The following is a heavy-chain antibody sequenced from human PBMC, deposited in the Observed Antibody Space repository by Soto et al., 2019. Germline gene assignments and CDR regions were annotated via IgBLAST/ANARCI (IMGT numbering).Heavy chain of an antibody. V-gene: IGHV3-23*01. CDR3: AKGGIYDWNRVLSD. CDR1: GFTFNTYA. D-gene: IGHD1-20*01. CDR2: FSGSGGTT. J-gene: IGHJ1*01. Sequence: GGSLRLSCAASGFTFNTYAMSWVRQAPGKGLEWVSTFSGSGGTTYYADSVKGRFTVSRDNSKNTLYLQMNSLRAEDTAIYYCAKGGIYDWNRVLSDWGQGTLVTVS.